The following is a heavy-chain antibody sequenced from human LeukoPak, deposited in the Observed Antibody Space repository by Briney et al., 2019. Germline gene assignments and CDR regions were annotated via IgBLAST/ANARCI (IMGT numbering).Heavy chain of an antibody. D-gene: IGHD3-22*01. CDR2: MNPNSGNT. CDR3: ARGTYYYDSSGYYYFDY. V-gene: IGHV1-8*01. Sequence: ASVKVSCKASGYTFTSYDINWVRQATGQGLEWMGWMNPNSGNTGYAQKFQGRVTMTRNTSISTAYMELSSLRTEDTAVYYCARGTYYYDSSGYYYFDYWGQGTLVTVSS. J-gene: IGHJ4*02. CDR1: GYTFTSYD.